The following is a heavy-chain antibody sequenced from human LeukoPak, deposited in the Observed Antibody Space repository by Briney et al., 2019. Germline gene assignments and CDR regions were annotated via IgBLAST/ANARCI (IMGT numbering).Heavy chain of an antibody. CDR3: ARRRYYYGSGSMYYYYYYMDV. CDR2: INHSGST. J-gene: IGHJ6*03. D-gene: IGHD3-10*01. V-gene: IGHV4-34*01. CDR1: GGSFSAYY. Sequence: SETLSLTCAVYGGSFSAYYWSWIRQPPGKGLEWIGEINHSGSTNYNPSLKSRVTISVDTSKNQFSLKLSSVTAADTAVYYCARRRYYYGSGSMYYYYYYMDVWGKGTTVTISS.